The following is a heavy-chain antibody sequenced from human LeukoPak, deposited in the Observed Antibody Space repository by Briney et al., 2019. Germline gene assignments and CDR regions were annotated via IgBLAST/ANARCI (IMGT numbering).Heavy chain of an antibody. J-gene: IGHJ4*02. CDR3: PKAIMITFGGVIPPIDY. Sequence: GGSLRLSCAASGLTFSSYGMHWVRQAPGKGLEWVAVISYDGSNKYYADSVKGRFTISRDNSKNTLYLQMNSLRAEDTAVYYCPKAIMITFGGVIPPIDYWGQGTLVTVSS. CDR1: GLTFSSYG. CDR2: ISYDGSNK. V-gene: IGHV3-30*18. D-gene: IGHD3-16*01.